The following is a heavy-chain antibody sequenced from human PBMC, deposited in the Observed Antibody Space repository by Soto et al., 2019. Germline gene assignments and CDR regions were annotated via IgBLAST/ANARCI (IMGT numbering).Heavy chain of an antibody. D-gene: IGHD5-12*01. Sequence: SVKVSCKASGGTFSSYAISWVRQAPGQGLEWMGGIIPIFGTANYAQKFQGRVTITADESTSTAYMELSSLRSEDTAVYYCERRFDVATKPYYFDYWGQGTPVPVYS. CDR3: ERRFDVATKPYYFDY. CDR2: IIPIFGTA. CDR1: GGTFSSYA. J-gene: IGHJ4*02. V-gene: IGHV1-69*13.